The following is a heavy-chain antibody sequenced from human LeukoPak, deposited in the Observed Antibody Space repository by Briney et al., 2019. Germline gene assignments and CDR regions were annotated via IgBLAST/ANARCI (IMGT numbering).Heavy chain of an antibody. CDR1: GFTFSSYS. D-gene: IGHD6-6*01. CDR3: ARDGPSIAADFDC. Sequence: PGGSLRLSCAASGFTFSSYSMNWVRQAPGKGLEWVSSIRSSSSYIYYADSLKGRFTTSRDNAKNSLYLQMNSLRAEDSAVYYCARDGPSIAADFDCWGQGTLVTVSS. CDR2: IRSSSSYI. J-gene: IGHJ4*02. V-gene: IGHV3-21*01.